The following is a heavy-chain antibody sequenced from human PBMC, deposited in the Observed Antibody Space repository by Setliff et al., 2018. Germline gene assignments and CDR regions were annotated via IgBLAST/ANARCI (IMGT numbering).Heavy chain of an antibody. Sequence: GGSLRLSCAASGFTVSANDMSWVRQAPGKGLEWISLLYDDGSEFYADSVKGRFTISRDNSKNMLYLQMNSLRGEDKAVDYCAKDFLEVVIARHGMDVWGQGTTVTVSS. CDR2: LYDDGSE. CDR1: GFTVSAND. V-gene: IGHV3-53*05. D-gene: IGHD2-21*01. CDR3: AKDFLEVVIARHGMDV. J-gene: IGHJ6*02.